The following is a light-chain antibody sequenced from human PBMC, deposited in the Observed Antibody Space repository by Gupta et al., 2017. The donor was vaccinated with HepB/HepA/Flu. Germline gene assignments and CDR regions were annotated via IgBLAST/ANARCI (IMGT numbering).Light chain of an antibody. V-gene: IGLV3-1*01. CDR2: KDR. CDR3: QAGDRSAVV. Sequence: SYDLTQPPSVSVSPWPTAPITCPGDRLGEEHACWLQPKPGQSLVFVMYKDRNPASAIPDRFSDSNSTTTATLTISGTQSVDEDDYYSQAGDRSAVVFGGGTKLTVL. J-gene: IGLJ2*01. CDR1: RLGEEH.